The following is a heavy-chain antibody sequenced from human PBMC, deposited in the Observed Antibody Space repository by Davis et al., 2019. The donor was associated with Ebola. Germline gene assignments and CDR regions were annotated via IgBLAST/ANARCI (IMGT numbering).Heavy chain of an antibody. V-gene: IGHV3-11*04. J-gene: IGHJ5*02. CDR1: GFTFRDYY. D-gene: IGHD3-3*01. CDR2: ISSSGSTI. CDR3: GRDFWSGPWFDP. Sequence: PGGSLRLSCAASGFTFRDYYMSWIRQAPGKGLEWVSYISSSGSTIYYADSVEGRFTISRDNAKNTLYLQMNSLRAEDTAVYYCGRDFWSGPWFDPWGQGTLVTVSS.